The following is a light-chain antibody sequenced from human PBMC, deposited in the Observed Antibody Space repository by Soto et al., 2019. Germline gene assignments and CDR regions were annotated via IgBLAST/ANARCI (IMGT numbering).Light chain of an antibody. V-gene: IGLV2-11*01. CDR3: CSYAGSYTHYV. Sequence: QCALTQPRSASGSPGQSITISCTGTSSDVGGYNYVSWYRQHPGKAPKLMIYDVSKRPSGVPDRFSGSKSGNTASLTISGLQAEDEADYYCCSYAGSYTHYVFGTGTKLTVL. CDR1: SSDVGGYNY. J-gene: IGLJ1*01. CDR2: DVS.